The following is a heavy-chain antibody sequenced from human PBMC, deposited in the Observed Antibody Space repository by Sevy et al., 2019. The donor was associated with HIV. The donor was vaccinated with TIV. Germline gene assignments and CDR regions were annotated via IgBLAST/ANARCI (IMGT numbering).Heavy chain of an antibody. CDR1: GYSFTTKW. CDR2: IYPGDSDT. CDR3: ARRGIFIPTSNDAFDV. Sequence: GESLKICCKASGYSFTTKWIGWVRQMPGKGLEWMGIIYPGDSDTRYSPSFQGQVTISADKSINTAYLQWSSLKASDTAMYYCARRGIFIPTSNDAFDVWGRGTMVTVSS. V-gene: IGHV5-51*01. D-gene: IGHD2-2*01. J-gene: IGHJ3*01.